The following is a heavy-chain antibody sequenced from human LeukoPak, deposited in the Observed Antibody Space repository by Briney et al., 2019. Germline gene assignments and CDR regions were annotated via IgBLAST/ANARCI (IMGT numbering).Heavy chain of an antibody. Sequence: PGGSLRLSCAASGFTFSNAWTSWVRQAPGKGLEWVGRIKSKTDGETTDYAAPVKGRFTISRDDSKNTLYLQMNSLKTEDTAVYYCNRELDYWGQGTLVTVSS. CDR3: NRELDY. V-gene: IGHV3-15*01. D-gene: IGHD2/OR15-2a*01. CDR1: GFTFSNAW. CDR2: IKSKTDGETT. J-gene: IGHJ4*02.